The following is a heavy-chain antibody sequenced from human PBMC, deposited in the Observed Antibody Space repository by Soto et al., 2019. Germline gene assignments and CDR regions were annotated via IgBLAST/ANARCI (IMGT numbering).Heavy chain of an antibody. D-gene: IGHD4-17*01. Sequence: SETLSLTCSVFGVSIRSYYWRWIRQPPGKGLEWIGYFYYSGSTKYNLSLKSRVTISVDMSRNQLSLMLSSVTAADTALYYCACSTVTSDYFHFWGQGALVTVSS. V-gene: IGHV4-59*01. J-gene: IGHJ4*02. CDR1: GVSIRSYY. CDR2: FYYSGST. CDR3: ACSTVTSDYFHF.